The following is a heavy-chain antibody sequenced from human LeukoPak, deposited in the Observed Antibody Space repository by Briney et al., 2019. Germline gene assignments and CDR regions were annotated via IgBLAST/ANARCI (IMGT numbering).Heavy chain of an antibody. CDR3: ARRRSPPGWFDP. V-gene: IGHV4-39*02. CDR2: IYFTGST. CDR1: GGSISDYNYY. Sequence: SETLSLTCTVSGGSISDYNYYWGWIRQPPGTGLEWLGTIYFTGSTYYSPSLKSRLTMSADTSKNHFSLKLTSVTAADTAMYYCARRRSPPGWFDPWGQGTLVTVSS. J-gene: IGHJ5*02.